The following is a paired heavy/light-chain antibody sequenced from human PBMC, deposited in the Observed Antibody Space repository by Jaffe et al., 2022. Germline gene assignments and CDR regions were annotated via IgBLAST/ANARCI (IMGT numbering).Heavy chain of an antibody. Sequence: EVQLVESGGVVVQPGGSLRLSCAASGFTFDDYAMHWVRQAPGKGLEWVSLISWDGGSTYYADSVKGRFTISRDNSKNSLYLQMNSLRAEDTALYYCAKDIGYSGSPGPWYYYMDVWGKGTTVTVSS. D-gene: IGHD1-26*01. V-gene: IGHV3-43D*04. CDR2: ISWDGGST. CDR3: AKDIGYSGSPGPWYYYMDV. J-gene: IGHJ6*03. CDR1: GFTFDDYA.
Light chain of an antibody. J-gene: IGKJ4*01. CDR3: QQRSNWPLLT. Sequence: EIVLTQSPATLSLSPGERATLSCRASQSVSSYLAWYQQKPGQAPRLLIYDASNRATGIPARFSGSGSGTDFTLTISSLEPEDFAVYYCQQRSNWPLLTFGGGTKVEIK. CDR1: QSVSSY. V-gene: IGKV3-11*01. CDR2: DAS.